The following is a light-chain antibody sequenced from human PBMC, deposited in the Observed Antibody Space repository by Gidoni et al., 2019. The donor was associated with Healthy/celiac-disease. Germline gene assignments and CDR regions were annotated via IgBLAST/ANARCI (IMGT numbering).Light chain of an antibody. V-gene: IGLV3-9*01. CDR2: RDS. CDR3: QVWDSSSLV. CDR1: NIGSKN. Sequence: SYELTQPLSVSVALGQTARITCGGNNIGSKNVHWYQQKPGQAPVLVIYRDSNRPSGIPERFSGSNSGNTATLTISRAQAGDEADYYCQVWDSSSLVFDGGTKLTVL. J-gene: IGLJ3*02.